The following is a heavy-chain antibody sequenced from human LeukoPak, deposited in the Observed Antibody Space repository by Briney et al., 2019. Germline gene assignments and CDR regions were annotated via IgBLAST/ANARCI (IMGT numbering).Heavy chain of an antibody. J-gene: IGHJ6*02. CDR3: ARVEQLLTQTSYYYYGMDV. V-gene: IGHV3-74*01. CDR1: GFTFSSYW. Sequence: GGSLRLSCAASGFTFSSYWMHWVRQAPGKGLVWVSRISSDGSSTSYADSVKGRFTISRDNAKNTLYLQMNSLRAEDTAVYYCARVEQLLTQTSYYYYGMDVWGQGTTVTVSS. CDR2: ISSDGSST. D-gene: IGHD2-2*01.